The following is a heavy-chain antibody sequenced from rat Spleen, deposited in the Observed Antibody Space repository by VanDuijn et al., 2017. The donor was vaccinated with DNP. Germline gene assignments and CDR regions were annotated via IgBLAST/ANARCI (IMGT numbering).Heavy chain of an antibody. V-gene: IGHV5-25*01. CDR1: GFTFSNSD. CDR2: LSTSGGGT. Sequence: EVQVVESGGGLVQPGRSMTVSCAVSGFTFSNSDMAWVRQAPTKGLEWVASLSTSGGGTYYRDSVKGRFTVSRDDATSTLYLQMDSLRSEDTANYYCATGVYGGYEDWFANWGQGTLVTVSS. J-gene: IGHJ3*01. CDR3: ATGVYGGYEDWFAN. D-gene: IGHD1-11*01.